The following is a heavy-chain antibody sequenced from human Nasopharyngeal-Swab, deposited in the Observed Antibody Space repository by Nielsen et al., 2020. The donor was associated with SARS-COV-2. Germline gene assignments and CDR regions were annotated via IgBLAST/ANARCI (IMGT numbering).Heavy chain of an antibody. V-gene: IGHV7-4-1*02. Sequence: ASVTVSCKASGYTFTSYAMNWVRQAPGQGLEWMGWSNTNTGNPTYAQGFTGRFVFSLDTSVSTAYLQISSLKAEDTAVYYCATPLGYSSSWYWVFDYWGQGTLVTVSS. CDR1: GYTFTSYA. J-gene: IGHJ4*02. CDR3: ATPLGYSSSWYWVFDY. D-gene: IGHD6-13*01. CDR2: SNTNTGNP.